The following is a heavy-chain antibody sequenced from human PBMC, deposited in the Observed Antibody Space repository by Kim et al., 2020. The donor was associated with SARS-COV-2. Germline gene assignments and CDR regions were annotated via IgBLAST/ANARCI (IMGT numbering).Heavy chain of an antibody. J-gene: IGHJ6*02. D-gene: IGHD3-22*01. CDR3: AKATSAYYHTGMDV. V-gene: IGHV3-23*01. Sequence: ADSGKGRFTIPRDDSKNTLYLQMNSLRAEDSAVYYCAKATSAYYHTGMDVWGQGTTVTVSS.